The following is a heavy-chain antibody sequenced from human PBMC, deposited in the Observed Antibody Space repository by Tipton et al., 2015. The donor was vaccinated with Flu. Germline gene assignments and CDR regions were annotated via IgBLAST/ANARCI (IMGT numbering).Heavy chain of an antibody. D-gene: IGHD3-16*01. V-gene: IGHV4-4*01. CDR1: GGSISSKSW. CDR3: ARDGNRDDVWVSSSAFDT. Sequence: TLSLTCEVSGGSISSKSWWSWVRQLPGRGLEWIGEISPSGSTNYNPSFERRPIISLDKSKNQFSLKLNSVTGADTAIYFCARDGNRDDVWVSSSAFDTWGRGTLVTVSS. J-gene: IGHJ1*01. CDR2: ISPSGST.